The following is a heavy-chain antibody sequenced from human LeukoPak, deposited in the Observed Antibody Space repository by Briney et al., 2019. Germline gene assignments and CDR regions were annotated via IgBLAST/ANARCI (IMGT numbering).Heavy chain of an antibody. D-gene: IGHD3-3*01. CDR3: ARDQYDTWSRRGNFDS. CDR1: GFTFSINS. V-gene: IGHV3-7*03. J-gene: IGHJ4*02. CDR2: IKLDGSEK. Sequence: HSGGSLRLSCAASGFTFSINSFNWVRQAPGKGLEWVANIKLDGSEKNYVDSVKGRFTISRDNTKNSLYLQMNSLRAEDTAVFYCARDQYDTWSRRGNFDSWGQGTLVIVSS.